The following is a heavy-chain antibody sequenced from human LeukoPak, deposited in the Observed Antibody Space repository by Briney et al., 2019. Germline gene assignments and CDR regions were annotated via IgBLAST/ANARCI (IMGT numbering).Heavy chain of an antibody. V-gene: IGHV3-30*02. Sequence: GGSLRLSCAASGFTFSDYGMHWVRQAPGQGLEWVTFIRYDGNNKYYADSVKGRFTISRDNSKNTLYLQMNSLRPEDTAVYHCAKEYSGSFEYWGQGTLVTVPS. D-gene: IGHD1-26*01. CDR2: IRYDGNNK. J-gene: IGHJ4*02. CDR3: AKEYSGSFEY. CDR1: GFTFSDYG.